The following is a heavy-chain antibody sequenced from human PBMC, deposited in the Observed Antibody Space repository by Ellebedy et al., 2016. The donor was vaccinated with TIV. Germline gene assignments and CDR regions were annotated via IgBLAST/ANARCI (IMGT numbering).Heavy chain of an antibody. CDR1: GFTFSDSV. CDR3: ARDRGGYTYGNFDY. Sequence: GESLKISXVGFGFTFSDSVMHWVRQDPGKGLDWVAGISVDGRAVHYPDSVKGRFTISRDNAKNSLYLQMNSLRDEDTAVYYCARDRGGYTYGNFDYWGQGTLVTVSS. J-gene: IGHJ4*02. CDR2: ISVDGRAV. V-gene: IGHV3-33*05. D-gene: IGHD5-18*01.